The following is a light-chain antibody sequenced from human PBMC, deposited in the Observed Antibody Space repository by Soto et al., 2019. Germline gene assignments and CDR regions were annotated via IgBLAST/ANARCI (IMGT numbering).Light chain of an antibody. V-gene: IGKV3D-15*01. Sequence: ETVMTHSAATLSVSPMGRGRAGCRASQSVDNDLAWYQQKPGQPHRLLIYDASNRATGIPARFSGSQSGTEFTLTISSLLSEDFAVYSCQQYNNWPLTFGGGTKV. CDR2: DAS. J-gene: IGKJ4*01. CDR1: QSVDND. CDR3: QQYNNWPLT.